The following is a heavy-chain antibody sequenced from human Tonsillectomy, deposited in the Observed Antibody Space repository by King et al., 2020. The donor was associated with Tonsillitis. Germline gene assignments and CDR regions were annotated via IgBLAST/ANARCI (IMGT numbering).Heavy chain of an antibody. V-gene: IGHV1-18*01. Sequence: QLVQSGAEVKKPGASVKVSCKASGYSFTSYGISWVRRAPGQGLEWMGWIGPNSGSTNYAQKLRGRVTMTTDKSTSTAYMELRSLRSDDTAVYYCRVGVDAFDMWGQGTMITVSS. CDR1: GYSFTSYG. CDR3: RVGVDAFDM. D-gene: IGHD1-26*01. J-gene: IGHJ3*02. CDR2: IGPNSGST.